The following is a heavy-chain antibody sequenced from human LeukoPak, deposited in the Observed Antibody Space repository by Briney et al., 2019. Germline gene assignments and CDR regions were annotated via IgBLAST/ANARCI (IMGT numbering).Heavy chain of an antibody. CDR2: IWYNGSNE. CDR3: ARSKGIPGYYYGMDV. CDR1: GFTFGSYG. J-gene: IGHJ6*02. V-gene: IGHV3-33*01. D-gene: IGHD2-21*01. Sequence: GRSLRLSCAASGFTFGSYGMHWVRQAPGKGLEWVAVIWYNGSNEYYTDSVKGRLTISRDNSKNTLSLQMNSLRAEDTAFYYCARSKGIPGYYYGMDVWGQGTTVTVSS.